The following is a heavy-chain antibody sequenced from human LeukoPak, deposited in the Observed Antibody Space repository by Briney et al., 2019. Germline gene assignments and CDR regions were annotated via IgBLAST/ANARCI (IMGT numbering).Heavy chain of an antibody. Sequence: SETLSLTCAAYGGSFRGYYWSWIRQPPGKGLECIGEINHSRSANYNPSLKSRVTISVDTSKNQFSLKLSSVTAADAAVYYCARAGFFKDWFDPWGQGTLVTVSS. J-gene: IGHJ5*02. V-gene: IGHV4-34*01. CDR3: ARAGFFKDWFDP. D-gene: IGHD1-14*01. CDR2: INHSRSA. CDR1: GGSFRGYY.